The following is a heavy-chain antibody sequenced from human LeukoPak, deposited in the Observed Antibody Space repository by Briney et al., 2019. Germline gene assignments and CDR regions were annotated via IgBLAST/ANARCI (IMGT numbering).Heavy chain of an antibody. D-gene: IGHD2-21*02. CDR2: ISSSGSTI. V-gene: IGHV3-48*04. Sequence: QPGRSLRLSCAASGFTFSSYGMHWVRQAPGKGLEWVSYISSSGSTIYHADSVKGRFTISRDNAKNSLYLQMNSLRAEDTAVYYCAREGTAMVTILAYCGGDCYSQGAFDIWGQGTMVTVSS. CDR1: GFTFSSYG. CDR3: AREGTAMVTILAYCGGDCYSQGAFDI. J-gene: IGHJ3*02.